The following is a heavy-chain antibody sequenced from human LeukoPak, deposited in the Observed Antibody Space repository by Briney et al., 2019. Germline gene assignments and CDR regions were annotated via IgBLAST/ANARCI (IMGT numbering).Heavy chain of an antibody. CDR3: ARVFSSSSWYVLSTPSDAFDI. CDR2: ISAYNVNT. CDR1: GYTFTSYG. Sequence: ASVKVSCKASGYTFTSYGISWVRQAPGQGLEWMGWISAYNVNTNYAQKLQGKVTMTTDTSTSTAYMELRSLRSDDTAVYYCARVFSSSSWYVLSTPSDAFDIWGQGTMVTVSS. J-gene: IGHJ3*02. V-gene: IGHV1-18*01. D-gene: IGHD6-13*01.